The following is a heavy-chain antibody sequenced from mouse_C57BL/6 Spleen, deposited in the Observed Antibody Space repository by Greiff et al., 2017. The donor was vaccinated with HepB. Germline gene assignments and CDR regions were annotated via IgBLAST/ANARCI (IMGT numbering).Heavy chain of an antibody. D-gene: IGHD3-2*02. CDR2: ISDGGSYT. CDR3: ARDRGRTAQAPFAY. J-gene: IGHJ3*01. CDR1: GFTFSSYA. V-gene: IGHV5-4*01. Sequence: EVMLVESGGGLVKPGGSLKLSCAASGFTFSSYAMSWVRQTPEKRLEWVATISDGGSYTYYPDNVKGRFTISRDNAKNNLYLQMSHLKSEDTAMYYCARDRGRTAQAPFAYWGQGTLVTVSA.